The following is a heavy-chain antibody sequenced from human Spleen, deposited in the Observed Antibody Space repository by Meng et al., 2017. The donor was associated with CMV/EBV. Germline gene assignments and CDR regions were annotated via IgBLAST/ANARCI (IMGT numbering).Heavy chain of an antibody. CDR2: ISAYNGNT. CDR1: GYTFISYG. D-gene: IGHD6-13*01. J-gene: IGHJ4*02. CDR3: ARDLYYSSSWYYFDY. Sequence: ASVKVSCKASGYTFISYGISWVRQAPGQGLEWMGWISAYNGNTNYAQKLQGRVTMTTDTSTSTAYMELRSLRSDDTAVYYCARDLYYSSSWYYFDYWGQGTLVTVSS. V-gene: IGHV1-18*01.